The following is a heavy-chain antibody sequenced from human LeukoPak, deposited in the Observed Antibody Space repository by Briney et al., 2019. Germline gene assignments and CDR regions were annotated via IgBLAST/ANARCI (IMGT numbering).Heavy chain of an antibody. CDR3: TRDPYYGDYATFKVDSVFDP. Sequence: PGGSLRLSCAASGFTFSNAWMTWVRQAPGKGLEWVGRIKSKPNGGTTDYAAPVKGRFTISRDDSKNTLFLQMNSLKTEDTAVYYYTRDPYYGDYATFKVDSVFDPWGQGTLVTVSS. V-gene: IGHV3-15*01. D-gene: IGHD4-17*01. CDR2: IKSKPNGGTT. J-gene: IGHJ5*02. CDR1: GFTFSNAW.